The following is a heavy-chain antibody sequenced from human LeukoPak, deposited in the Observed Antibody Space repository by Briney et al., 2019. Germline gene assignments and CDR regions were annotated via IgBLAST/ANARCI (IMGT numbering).Heavy chain of an antibody. V-gene: IGHV3-7*01. Sequence: SGGSLRLSCAASGFTFSSYWMHWVRKAPGKGLEWVANIKQDGSEKHYVDSVKGRFTISRDNAKNSLFLQLNSLRAEDTAVYYCGRSMDVWGQGTTVIVSS. CDR1: GFTFSSYW. J-gene: IGHJ6*02. CDR3: GRSMDV. CDR2: IKQDGSEK.